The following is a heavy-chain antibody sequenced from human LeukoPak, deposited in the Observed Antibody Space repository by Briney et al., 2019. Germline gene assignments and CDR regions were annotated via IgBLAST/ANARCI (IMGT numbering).Heavy chain of an antibody. CDR2: MSYDGSNK. CDR1: GFTFSSYA. D-gene: IGHD1-14*01. J-gene: IGHJ4*02. CDR3: ARGPNPDPDFDY. V-gene: IGHV3-30*04. Sequence: GRSLRLSCAASGFTFSSYAMHWVRQAPGMGLEWVAVMSYDGSNKYYADSVKGRFTISRDNSKNTLYLQMNSLRAEDTAVYYCARGPNPDPDFDYWGQGTLVTVSS.